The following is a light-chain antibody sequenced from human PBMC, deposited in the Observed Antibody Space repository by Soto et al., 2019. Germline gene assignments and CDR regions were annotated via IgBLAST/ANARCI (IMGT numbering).Light chain of an antibody. CDR2: VEGSGRY. V-gene: IGLV4-60*02. Sequence: QSVLTQSSSASASLGSSVKLTCTRSSGHSSYIIAWHQQHPGTPPRYLVKVEGSGRYNKGSSVHDRFQGSTSGADRYLTISNLQFEGVADYHWETWASNTRVLGGGTKLTVL. CDR1: SGHSSYI. J-gene: IGLJ3*02. CDR3: ETWASNTRV.